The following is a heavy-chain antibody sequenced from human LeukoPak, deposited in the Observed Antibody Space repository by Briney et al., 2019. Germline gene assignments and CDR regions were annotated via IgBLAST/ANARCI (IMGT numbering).Heavy chain of an antibody. CDR1: GGSISNSY. CDR2: IYYSGST. Sequence: SETLSLTCTVSGGSISNSYWSWIRQPPGKGLKWIGYIYYSGSTNYNPSLKSRVTISIDTSKNQFYMKLSSVTAADTALYYCARGGPWERGDVWGQGTMVTVSS. V-gene: IGHV4-59*01. D-gene: IGHD1-26*01. J-gene: IGHJ3*01. CDR3: ARGGPWERGDV.